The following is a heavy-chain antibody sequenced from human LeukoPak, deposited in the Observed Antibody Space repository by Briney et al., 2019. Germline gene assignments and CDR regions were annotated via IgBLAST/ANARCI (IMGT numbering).Heavy chain of an antibody. J-gene: IGHJ6*03. V-gene: IGHV4-59*11. CDR3: GRDALVGYFSYYYMDV. Sequence: SETLSLTCTVSGGSISSHYWTWIRQSPVKGLEWIGDISNSGSTSYNPSLKSRVTISIDTSKNQFSLKLSSVTAADTAVYYCGRDALVGYFSYYYMDVRGKGTTVTVSS. CDR2: ISNSGST. D-gene: IGHD2-15*01. CDR1: GGSISSHY.